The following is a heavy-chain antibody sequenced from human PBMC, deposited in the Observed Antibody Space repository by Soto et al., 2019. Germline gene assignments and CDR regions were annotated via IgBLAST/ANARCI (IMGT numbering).Heavy chain of an antibody. CDR2: INPSGGST. V-gene: IGHV1-46*01. J-gene: IGHJ4*02. CDR1: GYTFTSYY. D-gene: IGHD3-22*01. CDR3: AREQASRYYYDSSGYYWGLDY. Sequence: ASVKVSCKASGYTFTSYYMHWVRQAPGQGLEWMGIINPSGGSTSYAQKFQGRVTMTRDTSTSTVYMELSSLRSEDTAVYYCAREQASRYYYDSSGYYWGLDYWGQGTRVTVSS.